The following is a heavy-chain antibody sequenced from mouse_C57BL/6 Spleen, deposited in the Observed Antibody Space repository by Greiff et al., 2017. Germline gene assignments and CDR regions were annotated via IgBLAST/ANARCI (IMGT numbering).Heavy chain of an antibody. D-gene: IGHD1-1*01. Sequence: EVQLQQSGTVLARPGASVKMSCKTSGYTFTSYWMHWVKQRPGQGLEWIGAIYPGNSDTSYNQKFKGKAKLTAVTAASTAYMELSSLTNEDSAVYYCTSHYYGSSYGYFDVWGTGTTVTVSS. V-gene: IGHV1-5*01. CDR1: GYTFTSYW. J-gene: IGHJ1*03. CDR3: TSHYYGSSYGYFDV. CDR2: IYPGNSDT.